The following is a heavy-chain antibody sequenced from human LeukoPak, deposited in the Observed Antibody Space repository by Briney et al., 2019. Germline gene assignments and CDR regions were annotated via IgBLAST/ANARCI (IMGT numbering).Heavy chain of an antibody. V-gene: IGHV3-74*01. D-gene: IGHD3-10*01. J-gene: IGHJ5*02. CDR2: INSDGSST. CDR3: ARDKVYYYGSGSYYPPNWFDP. CDR1: GFTFSSYW. Sequence: GGSLRLSCAASGFTFSSYWMHWVRQAPGKGLVWVSRINSDGSSTSYADSVKGRFTISRDNAKNTLYLQMNSLRAEDTAVYYCARDKVYYYGSGSYYPPNWFDPWGQGTLVTVSS.